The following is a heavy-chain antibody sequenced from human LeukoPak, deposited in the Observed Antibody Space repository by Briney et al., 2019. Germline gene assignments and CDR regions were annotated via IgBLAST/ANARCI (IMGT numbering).Heavy chain of an antibody. CDR2: ISSSSSYI. D-gene: IGHD4-17*01. CDR1: GFTFSTYN. J-gene: IGHJ4*02. Sequence: GGSLRLSCAASGFTFSTYNMNWVRQAPGKGLEWVSSISSSSSYIYYADSVKGRFTISRDNAKSSLYLQMNSLRAEDTAVYYCARASPVHPNHDYGDFADYWGQGTLVTVSS. CDR3: ARASPVHPNHDYGDFADY. V-gene: IGHV3-21*01.